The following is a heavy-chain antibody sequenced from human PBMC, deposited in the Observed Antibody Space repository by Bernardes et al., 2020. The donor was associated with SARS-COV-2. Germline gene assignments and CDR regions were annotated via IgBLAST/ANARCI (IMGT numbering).Heavy chain of an antibody. CDR1: GFTFSSYW. V-gene: IGHV3-7*01. Sequence: GGSLRLSCAASGFTFSSYWMSWVRQAPGKGLEWVANIKQDGSEKYYVDSVKGRFTISRDNAKNSLYLQMNSLRAEDTAVYYCARGPYCSSTSCYEGGGAFDIWGQGTMVTVSS. J-gene: IGHJ3*02. CDR3: ARGPYCSSTSCYEGGGAFDI. CDR2: IKQDGSEK. D-gene: IGHD2-2*01.